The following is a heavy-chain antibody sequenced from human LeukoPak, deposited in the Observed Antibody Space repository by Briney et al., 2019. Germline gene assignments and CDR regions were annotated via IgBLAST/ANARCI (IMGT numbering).Heavy chain of an antibody. J-gene: IGHJ4*02. V-gene: IGHV1-24*01. Sequence: ASVKVSCKVSGYTLTELSMHWVRQAPGKGLEWMGGFDPEDGETIYAQKFQGRVTMTEDTSTDTAYMELSSLRSEDTAVYYCATVWSGYSRFDYWGQGTLVTVSS. CDR3: ATVWSGYSRFDY. CDR2: FDPEDGET. CDR1: GYTLTELS. D-gene: IGHD3-3*01.